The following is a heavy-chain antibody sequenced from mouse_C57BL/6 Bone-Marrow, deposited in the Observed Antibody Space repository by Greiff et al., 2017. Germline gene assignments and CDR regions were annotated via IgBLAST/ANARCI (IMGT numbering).Heavy chain of an antibody. CDR1: GFTFSSYT. CDR3: SRQVTTVLATKYFDV. CDR2: ISGGGGNT. V-gene: IGHV5-9*01. D-gene: IGHD1-1*01. Sequence: EVKVEESGGGLVKPGGSLKLSCAASGFTFSSYTMSWVRQTPEPRLQWVAAISGGGGNTYYHDSVKGRFTISRDNDKNILYLQMSSLRSEDTALYYCSRQVTTVLATKYFDVWGTGTTVTVSS. J-gene: IGHJ1*03.